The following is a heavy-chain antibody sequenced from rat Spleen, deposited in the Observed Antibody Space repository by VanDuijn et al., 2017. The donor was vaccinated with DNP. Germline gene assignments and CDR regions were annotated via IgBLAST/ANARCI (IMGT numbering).Heavy chain of an antibody. CDR2: ISTGGGDT. D-gene: IGHD4-3*01. Sequence: EVQLVESGGGLVQPGRSLKLSCAASGFTYSKYVMAWVRQAPTKGLEWVASISTGGGDTYYRDSVKGRFTISRDNAKDTLYLQMDSLRSEDTATYYCAKDTTRSNSGAFPYWGQGTLVTVSS. V-gene: IGHV5S13*01. CDR3: AKDTTRSNSGAFPY. CDR1: GFTYSKYV. J-gene: IGHJ3*01.